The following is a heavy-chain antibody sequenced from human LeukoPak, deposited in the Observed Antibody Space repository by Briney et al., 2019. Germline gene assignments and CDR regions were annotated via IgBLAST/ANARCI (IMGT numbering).Heavy chain of an antibody. CDR3: AKDRVGVPTAIHYYGMDV. Sequence: SETLSLTCSVSGDSSSSYYWSWIRQAAGKGLEWIGRMHGSGYSTYNPSLESRVSMSVDTSKNQLFLNLSSVTAADTAVYFCAKDRVGVPTAIHYYGMDVWGQGTKVTVSS. V-gene: IGHV4-4*07. D-gene: IGHD2-2*01. CDR2: MHGSGYS. CDR1: GDSSSSYY. J-gene: IGHJ6*02.